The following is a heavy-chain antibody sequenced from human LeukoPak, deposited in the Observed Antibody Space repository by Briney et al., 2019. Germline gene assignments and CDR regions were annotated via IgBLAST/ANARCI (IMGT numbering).Heavy chain of an antibody. D-gene: IGHD3-3*01. J-gene: IGHJ4*02. CDR2: NSSSSSYI. CDR1: GCTFSTYS. CDR3: ARDVYVFWSGYAY. V-gene: IGHV3-21*01. Sequence: KPGGSLRLSCAASGCTFSTYSMNWVRQAPGKGLEWVSSNSSSSSYIYYADSVKGRFTISRDNAKNSLYLQMNSLRAEDTAVYYCARDVYVFWSGYAYWGQGTLVTVSS.